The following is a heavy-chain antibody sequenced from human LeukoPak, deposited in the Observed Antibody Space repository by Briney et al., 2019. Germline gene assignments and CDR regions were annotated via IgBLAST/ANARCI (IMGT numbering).Heavy chain of an antibody. CDR2: ISAYNGNT. CDR1: GYTFTSYG. CDR3: ARVCRRGDYRRADNWCDP. Sequence: ASVKVSCKASGYTFTSYGISWVRQAPGQGLEWMGGISAYNGNTNYAQKLQGRVTMTTDTSTSTAYMELRSLRSDDTAVYYCARVCRRGDYRRADNWCDPWGQGTLVTVSS. V-gene: IGHV1-18*01. D-gene: IGHD4-17*01. J-gene: IGHJ5*02.